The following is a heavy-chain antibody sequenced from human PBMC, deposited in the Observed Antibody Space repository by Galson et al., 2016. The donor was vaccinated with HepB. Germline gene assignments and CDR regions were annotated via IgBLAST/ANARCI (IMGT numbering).Heavy chain of an antibody. D-gene: IGHD2-15*01. CDR3: VRGSGWDIVVFPNAPDF. CDR2: ISGTGTTI. V-gene: IGHV3-11*01. CDR1: GFTFSNYD. J-gene: IGHJ4*02. Sequence: SLRLSCAASGFTFSNYDMHWVRQPSGKGLEWVAYISGTGTTIHYSDSVKGRFTISRDRASGSVHLQMNSLRPNDTATYFCVRGSGWDIVVFPNAPDFWGQGTLVTVSS.